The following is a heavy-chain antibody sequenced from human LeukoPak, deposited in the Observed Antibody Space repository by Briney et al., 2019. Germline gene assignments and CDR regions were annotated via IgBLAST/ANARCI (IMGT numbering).Heavy chain of an antibody. V-gene: IGHV3-7*01. D-gene: IGHD3-3*01. CDR2: IKQDGSEK. J-gene: IGHJ3*02. CDR3: ARDNLGYYDFWSGYPSKVSDDAFDI. CDR1: GFTVSSNY. Sequence: GGSLRLSCAASGFTVSSNYMSWVRQAPGKGLEWVANIKQDGSEKYYVDSVKGRFTISRDNAKNSLYLQMNSLRAEDTAVYYCARDNLGYYDFWSGYPSKVSDDAFDIWGQGTMVTVSS.